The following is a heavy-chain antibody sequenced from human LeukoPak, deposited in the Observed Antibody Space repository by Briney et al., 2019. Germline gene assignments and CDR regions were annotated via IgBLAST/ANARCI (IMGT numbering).Heavy chain of an antibody. Sequence: PWASVKVSCKASGYMFNIYGISWVRQAPGQGLEWMAWTSVNNGDTKYGQKFQGRVTVTTDTSTSTVYLELRRLRPDDTAVYYCARGRRDIVVVVAAPDFDYWGQGTLVTVSS. J-gene: IGHJ4*02. V-gene: IGHV1-18*01. D-gene: IGHD2-15*01. CDR1: GYMFNIYG. CDR3: ARGRRDIVVVVAAPDFDY. CDR2: TSVNNGDT.